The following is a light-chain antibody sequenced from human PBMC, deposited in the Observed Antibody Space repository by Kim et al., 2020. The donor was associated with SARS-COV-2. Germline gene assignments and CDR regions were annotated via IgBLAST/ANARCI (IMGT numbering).Light chain of an antibody. CDR3: CSYAGSYTLV. CDR2: DVR. J-gene: IGLJ3*02. CDR1: SNDIGGYNS. V-gene: IGLV2-11*01. Sequence: GQSVTIPCTGNSNDIGGYNSVSWFQQHPGKAPKLMIYDVRQRPSGVPDRFSGSKSGNTASLTISGLQAEDEADYYCCSYAGSYTLVFGGGTQLTVL.